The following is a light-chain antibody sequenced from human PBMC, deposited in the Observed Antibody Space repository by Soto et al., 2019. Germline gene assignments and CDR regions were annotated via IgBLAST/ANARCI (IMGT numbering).Light chain of an antibody. J-gene: IGLJ2*01. CDR1: SSDVGSYNL. CDR3: CSYAGSSTYVV. CDR2: EGS. Sequence: QSALTQPASVSGSPGQSITISCTGTSSDVGSYNLFSWYQLHPGKAPKLLIYEGSKRPSGVSNRFSGSKSGNTASLTISGLQAEDEADYYCCSYAGSSTYVVFGGGTKLTVL. V-gene: IGLV2-23*01.